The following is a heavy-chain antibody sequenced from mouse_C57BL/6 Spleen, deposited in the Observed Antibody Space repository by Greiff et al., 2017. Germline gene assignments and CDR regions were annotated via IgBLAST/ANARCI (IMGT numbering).Heavy chain of an antibody. J-gene: IGHJ2*01. D-gene: IGHD1-1*01. CDR1: GYTFTDYE. CDR3: TRSGYYGSSYPYYFDY. CDR2: IDPETGGT. V-gene: IGHV1-15*01. Sequence: VKLMESGAELVRPGASVTLSCKASGYTFTDYEMHWVKQTPVHGLEWIGAIDPETGGTAYNQKFKGKAILTADKSSGTAYMELRSLTSEDSAVYYCTRSGYYGSSYPYYFDYWGQGTTLTVSS.